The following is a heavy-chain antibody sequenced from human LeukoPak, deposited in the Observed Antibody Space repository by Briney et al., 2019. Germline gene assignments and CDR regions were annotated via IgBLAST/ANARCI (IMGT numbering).Heavy chain of an antibody. D-gene: IGHD3-10*01. CDR3: ASSMVRGGGRDKFDY. Sequence: PSETLSLTCTVSGYSISSGYYWGWIRQPPGKGLEWIGSIYHSGSTYYNPSLKSRVTISVDTSKNQFSLKLSSVTAADTAVYYCASSMVRGGGRDKFDYWGQGTLVTVSS. J-gene: IGHJ4*02. V-gene: IGHV4-38-2*02. CDR2: IYHSGST. CDR1: GYSISSGYY.